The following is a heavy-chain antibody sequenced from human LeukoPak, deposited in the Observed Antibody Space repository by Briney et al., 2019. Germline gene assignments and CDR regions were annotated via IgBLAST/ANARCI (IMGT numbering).Heavy chain of an antibody. CDR3: ARERLYVGSDY. CDR2: INPNSGGT. D-gene: IGHD2-8*01. Sequence: ASVKVSCKASGYTFTGYYMHWVRQAPGQGLEWMGWINPNSGGTNYAQKFQGRVTMTTDTSTSTAYMELRSLRSDDTAVYYCARERLYVGSDYWGQGTLVTVSS. J-gene: IGHJ4*02. CDR1: GYTFTGYY. V-gene: IGHV1-2*02.